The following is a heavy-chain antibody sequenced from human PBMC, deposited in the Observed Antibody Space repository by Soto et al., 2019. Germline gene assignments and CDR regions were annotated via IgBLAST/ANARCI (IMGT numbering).Heavy chain of an antibody. CDR2: IIPIFGTA. Sequence: QVQLVQSGAEVKKPGSSVKVSCKASGGTFSSYAISWVRQAPGHGLEWMGGIIPIFGTANYAQKFQGRVTINADDSTSTAYMELSSLRSEDTAVYYCARESRYCSGGSCYFLPGIDCWGQGTQVTVSS. J-gene: IGHJ4*02. CDR1: GGTFSSYA. D-gene: IGHD2-15*01. V-gene: IGHV1-69*12. CDR3: ARESRYCSGGSCYFLPGIDC.